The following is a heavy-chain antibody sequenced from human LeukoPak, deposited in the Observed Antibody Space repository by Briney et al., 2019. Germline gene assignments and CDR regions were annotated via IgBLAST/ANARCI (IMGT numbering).Heavy chain of an antibody. CDR3: ARSDDILTGYAFDI. CDR1: GGSISSYY. J-gene: IGHJ3*02. CDR2: IYYSGST. Sequence: SETLSLTCTVSGGSISSYYWSWIRQLPGKGLEWIGYIYYSGSTNYNPSLKSRVTISVDTSKNQLSLKLRSVTAADTAVYYCARSDDILTGYAFDIWGQGTMVTVSS. V-gene: IGHV4-59*01. D-gene: IGHD3-9*01.